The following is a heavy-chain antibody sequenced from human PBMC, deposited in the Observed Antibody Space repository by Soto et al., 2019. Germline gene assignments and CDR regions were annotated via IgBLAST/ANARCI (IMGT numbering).Heavy chain of an antibody. V-gene: IGHV3-49*04. CDR3: TRVRGITIFGVVMDYYYYGMDV. Sequence: LRLSCTASGFTFGDYAMSWVRQAPGKGLEWVGFIRSKAYGGTTEYAASVKGRFTISRDDSKSIAYLQMNSLKTEDTAVYYCTRVRGITIFGVVMDYYYYGMDVWGQGTTVTVSS. J-gene: IGHJ6*02. CDR2: IRSKAYGGTT. CDR1: GFTFGDYA. D-gene: IGHD3-3*01.